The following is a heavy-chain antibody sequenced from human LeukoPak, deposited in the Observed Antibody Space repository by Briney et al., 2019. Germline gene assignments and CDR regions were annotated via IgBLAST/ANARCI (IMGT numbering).Heavy chain of an antibody. Sequence: GGSLRLSCAASGFTFSSYAMSWVRQAPGKGLEWVSAISGSGGSTYYADSVKGRFTISRDNSKNTLYLQMNSLRAEDTAVYYCAKDPTYCSGGSCDQKGVYYNWFDPWGQGTLVTVSS. CDR3: AKDPTYCSGGSCDQKGVYYNWFDP. CDR2: ISGSGGST. D-gene: IGHD2-15*01. CDR1: GFTFSSYA. J-gene: IGHJ5*02. V-gene: IGHV3-23*01.